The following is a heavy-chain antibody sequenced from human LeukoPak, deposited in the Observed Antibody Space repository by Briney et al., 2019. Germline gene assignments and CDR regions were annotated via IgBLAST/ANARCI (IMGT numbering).Heavy chain of an antibody. V-gene: IGHV4-59*11. CDR2: IYYSGST. Sequence: SETLSLTCTVSGGSISSHYWSWIRQPPGKGLEWIGYIYYSGSTNYNPSLKSRVTISVDTSKNQFSLKLSSVTAADTAVYYCARELGYYDFWSGYYQGYYYMDVWGKGTTVTVSS. J-gene: IGHJ6*03. D-gene: IGHD3-3*01. CDR1: GGSISSHY. CDR3: ARELGYYDFWSGYYQGYYYMDV.